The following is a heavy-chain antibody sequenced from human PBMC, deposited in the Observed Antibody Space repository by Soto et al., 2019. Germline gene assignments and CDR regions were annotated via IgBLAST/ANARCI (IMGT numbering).Heavy chain of an antibody. Sequence: QVQLVESGGGVVQPGRSLGLSCAASGFPFTIYGIHWVRQAPGKGLEWVAVISYDGSSKYYADSVKGRFTISRDNSKNMVYLQMNSLRAEDTAVNYCAKDAPKPPHCYYAMDVWGQGTTVTVSS. CDR3: AKDAPKPPHCYYAMDV. V-gene: IGHV3-30*18. J-gene: IGHJ6*02. CDR1: GFPFTIYG. CDR2: ISYDGSSK.